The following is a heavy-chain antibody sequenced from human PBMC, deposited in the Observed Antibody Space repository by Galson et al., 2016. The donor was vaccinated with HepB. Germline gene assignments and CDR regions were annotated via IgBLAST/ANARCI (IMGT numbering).Heavy chain of an antibody. Sequence: SLRLSCAASGFTFSSYAMSWVRQAPGKGLEWVSTISGSDGHTYYADSVKGRFTISRDNSKNTLYLQMTSLRGEDTAVYYCAKGPYYDSCGQEDPWGQGTLVTVSS. CDR3: AKGPYYDSCGQEDP. J-gene: IGHJ5*02. CDR1: GFTFSSYA. V-gene: IGHV3-23*01. CDR2: ISGSDGHT. D-gene: IGHD3-22*01.